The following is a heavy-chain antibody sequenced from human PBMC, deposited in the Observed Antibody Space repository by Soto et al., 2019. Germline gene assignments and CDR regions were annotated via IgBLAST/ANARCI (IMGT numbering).Heavy chain of an antibody. CDR1: GYTFTSYG. D-gene: IGHD6-19*01. Sequence: QVQLVQSGAEVKKPGASVKVSCKASGYTFTSYGISWVRQAPGQGLEWMGWISAYNGNTKYTQKLQGRVTMTTDTXXXXXXXXXXXXXXXXXXVXXXXXXXAVGLVDYWGQGTLVTVSS. CDR2: ISAYNGNT. CDR3: XXXXAVGLVDY. V-gene: IGHV1-18*01. J-gene: IGHJ4*02.